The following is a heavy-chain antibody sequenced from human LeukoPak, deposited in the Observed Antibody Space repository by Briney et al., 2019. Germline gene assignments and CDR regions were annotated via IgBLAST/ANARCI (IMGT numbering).Heavy chain of an antibody. V-gene: IGHV3-74*01. Sequence: GGSLRLSCAASGFTFSGYWVHWVRHAPGKGLVWVAHINTDGSDTSYADSVKGRFTISRDNAENTLYLQMNNLRGEDTAVYYCVRVWGTVTTYFNFDYWGRGTLVTVSS. D-gene: IGHD4-17*01. CDR3: VRVWGTVTTYFNFDY. J-gene: IGHJ4*02. CDR2: INTDGSDT. CDR1: GFTFSGYW.